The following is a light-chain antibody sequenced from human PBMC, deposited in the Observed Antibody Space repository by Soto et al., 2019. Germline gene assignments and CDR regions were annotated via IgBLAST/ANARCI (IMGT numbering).Light chain of an antibody. CDR2: AAS. J-gene: IGKJ1*01. Sequence: DIQMTQSPSSLSASVGDRVTITCRASQSISSYLNWYQQKPGKAPKLLIYAASSLQSGVPSRFSGSGSGTDFTITISSLQPEDFATYYCQQSYSTRRTFGQGTKVEIK. CDR3: QQSYSTRRT. V-gene: IGKV1-39*01. CDR1: QSISSY.